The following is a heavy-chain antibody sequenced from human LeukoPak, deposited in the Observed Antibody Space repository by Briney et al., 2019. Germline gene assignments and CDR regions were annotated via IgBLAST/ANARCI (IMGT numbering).Heavy chain of an antibody. J-gene: IGHJ4*02. CDR3: AKDSPVMTR. D-gene: IGHD2-21*01. Sequence: PGGSLRLSCAASGFTFSSYGMHWVRQAPGKGREWVAVISYDGSNKYYADSVKGRFTISRDNSKNTLYLQMNSLRAEDTAIYYCAKDSPVMTRWGQGTLVTVSS. V-gene: IGHV3-30*18. CDR1: GFTFSSYG. CDR2: ISYDGSNK.